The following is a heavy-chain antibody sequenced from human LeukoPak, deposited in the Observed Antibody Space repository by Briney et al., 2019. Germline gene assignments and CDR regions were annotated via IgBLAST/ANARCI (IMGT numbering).Heavy chain of an antibody. CDR1: GFTFSSYW. V-gene: IGHV3-7*01. Sequence: GGSLRLSCAASGFTFSSYWTSWVRQAPGKGLEWVANIKQDGSEKYYVDSVKGRFTISRDNAKNSLYLQMNSLRAEDTAVYYCARSTVEMATISYYMDVWGKGTTVTISS. CDR3: ARSTVEMATISYYMDV. CDR2: IKQDGSEK. J-gene: IGHJ6*03. D-gene: IGHD5-24*01.